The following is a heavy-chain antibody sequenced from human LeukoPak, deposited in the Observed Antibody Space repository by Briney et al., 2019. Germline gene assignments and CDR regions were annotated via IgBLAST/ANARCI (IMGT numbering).Heavy chain of an antibody. J-gene: IGHJ4*02. Sequence: GGSLRLSCEASGFTFGSHAMYWVRQAPGKGLEWVAGIFGSGGSPHYADPVKGRFTISRDNSRNTVYLQINSLRAEDTVVYYCGKTTVGYSSGQKPAWPVDYWGQGTLVTVSS. CDR1: GFTFGSHA. CDR2: IFGSGGSP. V-gene: IGHV3-23*01. CDR3: GKTTVGYSSGQKPAWPVDY. D-gene: IGHD5-18*01.